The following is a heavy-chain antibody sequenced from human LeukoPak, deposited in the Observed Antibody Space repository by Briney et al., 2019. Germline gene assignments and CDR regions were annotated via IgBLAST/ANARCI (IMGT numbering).Heavy chain of an antibody. V-gene: IGHV1-46*01. CDR2: INPSGDFR. Sequence: ASVKVSCKASGYTFGTHWMHWVRQTPGQGLEWMAIINPSGDFRRYAQKFQGRLTVTRDMSTRTVYMELSDLRPEDTAVYYCARDYSGEWEQLTGWWFDPWGQGTLVIVSS. J-gene: IGHJ5*02. CDR3: ARDYSGEWEQLTGWWFDP. D-gene: IGHD1-26*01. CDR1: GYTFGTHW.